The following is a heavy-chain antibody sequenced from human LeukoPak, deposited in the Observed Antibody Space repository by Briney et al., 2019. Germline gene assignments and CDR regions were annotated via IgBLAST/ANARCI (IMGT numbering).Heavy chain of an antibody. CDR1: GFSFSHYG. Sequence: GGSRRLSCATSGFSFSHYGMHWVRQAPGKGLEWVSAISGSGGSTYYADSVKGRFTISRDNSKNTLYLQMNSLRAEDTAVYYCASGGHVDYWGLGTLVTVSS. D-gene: IGHD3-16*01. CDR3: ASGGHVDY. CDR2: ISGSGGST. J-gene: IGHJ4*02. V-gene: IGHV3-23*01.